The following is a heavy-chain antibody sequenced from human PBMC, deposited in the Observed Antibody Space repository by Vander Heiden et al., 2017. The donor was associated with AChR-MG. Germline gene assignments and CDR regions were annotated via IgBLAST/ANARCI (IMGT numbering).Heavy chain of an antibody. CDR2: ISGSGGST. CDR1: GFPFSSYA. Sequence: EVQLFESGGGLVQPGGSLRPPCAAFGFPFSSYAVSWVRQAPGKGLEWVSAISGSGGSTYYADSVKGRFTISRDNSKNTLYLQMNSLRAEDTAVYYCAKARGYCSSTSCPYYFDYWGQGTLVTVSS. D-gene: IGHD2-2*01. V-gene: IGHV3-23*01. CDR3: AKARGYCSSTSCPYYFDY. J-gene: IGHJ4*02.